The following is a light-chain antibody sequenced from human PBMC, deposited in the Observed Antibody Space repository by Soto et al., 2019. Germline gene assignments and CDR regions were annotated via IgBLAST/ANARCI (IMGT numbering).Light chain of an antibody. CDR1: QDIRND. CDR3: LQDYRYPPWT. Sequence: AIQMTQSPSSLSASVGDRVTITCRASQDIRNDLGWYQQKPGKAPKLLIYAASSLQTGVPSRFSGSESGTDFTLTISRLQPETFATYYCLQDYRYPPWTFGKGRRWKSN. J-gene: IGKJ1*01. V-gene: IGKV1-6*01. CDR2: AAS.